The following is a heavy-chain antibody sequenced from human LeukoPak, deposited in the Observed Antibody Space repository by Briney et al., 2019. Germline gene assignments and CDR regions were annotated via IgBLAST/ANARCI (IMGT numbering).Heavy chain of an antibody. Sequence: GASVKVSCKASGYTFTGYYMHWVRQAPGQGLEWMGWINPNSGGTNYAQKFQGWVTMTRDTSISTAYMELSSLRSEDTAVYYCAGTYYYDSSGYYLDYWGQGTLVTVSS. CDR1: GYTFTGYY. D-gene: IGHD3-22*01. CDR3: AGTYYYDSSGYYLDY. J-gene: IGHJ4*02. V-gene: IGHV1-2*04. CDR2: INPNSGGT.